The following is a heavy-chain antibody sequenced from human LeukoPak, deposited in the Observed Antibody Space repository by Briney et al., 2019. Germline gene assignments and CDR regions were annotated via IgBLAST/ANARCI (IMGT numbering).Heavy chain of an antibody. CDR2: IIPIFGTA. CDR3: ARSRVGAPSDY. D-gene: IGHD1-26*01. CDR1: GGTFSSYA. J-gene: IGHJ4*02. V-gene: IGHV1-69*05. Sequence: ASVKVSCKASGGTFSSYAISWVRQAPGQGLEWMGGIIPIFGTANYAQKFQGRVTITTDESTSTAYMELSSLRSDDTAVYYCARSRVGAPSDYWGQGSLVTVSS.